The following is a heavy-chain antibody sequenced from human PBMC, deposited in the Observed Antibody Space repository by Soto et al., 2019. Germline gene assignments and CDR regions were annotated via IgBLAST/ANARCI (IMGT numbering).Heavy chain of an antibody. Sequence: QVQLVESGGGVVQPGRSLRLSCAVSGFTVSNNGMHWVRQAPGKGLEWVAVISRDGGTKYYTDSVKGRFTISRDNSRNTLFLEMKSLRGDDMAVYYCTGEVASGYWGQGTLVTVSS. CDR2: ISRDGGTK. D-gene: IGHD2-8*02. CDR1: GFTVSNNG. J-gene: IGHJ4*02. V-gene: IGHV3-30*03. CDR3: TGEVASGY.